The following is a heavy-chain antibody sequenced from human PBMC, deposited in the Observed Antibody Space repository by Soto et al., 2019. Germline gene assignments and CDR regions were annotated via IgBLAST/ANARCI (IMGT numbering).Heavy chain of an antibody. J-gene: IGHJ4*02. Sequence: GWSLRLSCAASGFTFSSYAMSLVRQAPGKGLEWVSAISGSGGSTYYADSVKGRFTISRDNSKNTLYLQMNSLRAEDTAVYYCAKAYDFWSGYCDYWGQGTLVTVSS. CDR3: AKAYDFWSGYCDY. D-gene: IGHD3-3*01. V-gene: IGHV3-23*01. CDR1: GFTFSSYA. CDR2: ISGSGGST.